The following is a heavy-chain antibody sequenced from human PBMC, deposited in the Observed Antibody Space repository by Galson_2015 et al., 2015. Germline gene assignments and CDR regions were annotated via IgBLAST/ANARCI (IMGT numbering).Heavy chain of an antibody. V-gene: IGHV3-23*01. CDR1: GFTFSNYA. CDR3: AKEAGDWRGGSCRYWYFDL. Sequence: SLRLSCAASGFTFSNYAMSWVRQAPGKGLEWVSGISGSGASTYYVDSVKGWFTISRDNSKNTLYLQMNSLRAEDTAAHYCAKEAGDWRGGSCRYWYFDLWGRGTLVTVSS. J-gene: IGHJ2*01. CDR2: ISGSGAST. D-gene: IGHD2-15*01.